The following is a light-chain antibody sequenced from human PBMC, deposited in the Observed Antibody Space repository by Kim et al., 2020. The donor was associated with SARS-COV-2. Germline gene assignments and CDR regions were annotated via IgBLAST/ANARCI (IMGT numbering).Light chain of an antibody. CDR3: SSYTSSSTV. J-gene: IGLJ3*02. Sequence: PGQSITISCTGTSSDVGGYNYVSWYQQHPGKAPNLMIYDVSNRPSGVSNRFSGSKSGNTASLTISGLQAEDEADYYCSSYTSSSTVFGGGTQLTVL. CDR2: DVS. V-gene: IGLV2-14*03. CDR1: SSDVGGYNY.